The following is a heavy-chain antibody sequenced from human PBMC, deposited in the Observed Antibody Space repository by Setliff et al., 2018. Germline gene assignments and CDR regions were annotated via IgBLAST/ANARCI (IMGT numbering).Heavy chain of an antibody. J-gene: IGHJ3*02. CDR3: ARFPGYCNGGNCYGYYTFDI. CDR1: GDSISSSSYY. Sequence: SETLSLTCSVSGDSISSSSYYWGWIRQPPGKGLEWIGSINYSGITYYSPSLKSRVIVSVDTSKNQFSLKLSSVTAADTAVYYCARFPGYCNGGNCYGYYTFDIWGQGTMVTVSS. CDR2: INYSGIT. V-gene: IGHV4-39*01. D-gene: IGHD2-15*01.